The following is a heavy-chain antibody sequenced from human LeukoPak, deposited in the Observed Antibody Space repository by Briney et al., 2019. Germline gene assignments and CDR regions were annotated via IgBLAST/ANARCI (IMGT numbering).Heavy chain of an antibody. CDR3: ARAQILIISSGQYLDV. D-gene: IGHD3-9*01. J-gene: IGHJ3*01. V-gene: IGHV3-30-3*01. CDR1: GFSFREYP. Sequence: PGGSLRLSCVASGFSFREYPIHWVRQAPGKGLEWVAVISNDGTNEYDAEFVKGRFTMSRDNSKNTVFLDMNNLRTEDTAVYYCARAQILIISSGQYLDVWGQGTLVTVSS. CDR2: ISNDGTNE.